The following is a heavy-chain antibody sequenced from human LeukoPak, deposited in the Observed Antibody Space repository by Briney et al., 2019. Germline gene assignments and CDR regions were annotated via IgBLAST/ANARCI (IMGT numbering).Heavy chain of an antibody. Sequence: SETLSLTCTVSGGSISTYYWSWIRQPPGKGLEWIGYIYYSGSTNYNPSLTRRVTISADTSKNQFSLNLTSVTAADTAVYYCARGRYYDSSGYYGYYYGMDVWGQGTTVTVSS. D-gene: IGHD3-22*01. V-gene: IGHV4-59*01. CDR1: GGSISTYY. CDR3: ARGRYYDSSGYYGYYYGMDV. J-gene: IGHJ6*02. CDR2: IYYSGST.